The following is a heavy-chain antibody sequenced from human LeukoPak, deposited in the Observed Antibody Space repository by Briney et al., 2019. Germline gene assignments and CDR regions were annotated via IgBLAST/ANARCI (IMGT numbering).Heavy chain of an antibody. Sequence: ASVKVSCKASGYTFTSYGISWGRQAPGQGLEGMVWIRAYNGNASYAQKLHGRVTMTTDTSTSTAYMELRSLRSDDTAVYYCARDRGRGRDGFDYWGKGTLVTVSS. V-gene: IGHV1-18*01. CDR1: GYTFTSYG. J-gene: IGHJ4*02. CDR2: IRAYNGNA. D-gene: IGHD1-26*01. CDR3: ARDRGRGRDGFDY.